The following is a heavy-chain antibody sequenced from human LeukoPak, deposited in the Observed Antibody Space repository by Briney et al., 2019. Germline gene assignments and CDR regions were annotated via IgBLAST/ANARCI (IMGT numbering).Heavy chain of an antibody. CDR3: ARGGRDFYDGSGYYSPFGS. CDR1: GHSVSSTRAS. CDR2: TYYRSQWHY. V-gene: IGHV6-1*01. Sequence: SQTLSLTCAISGHSVSSTRASWNWLRQSPSRGLEWLGKTYYRSQWHYDYAVSVRSRITITEDVYKNEFSLQLDSVTPGDTAVYYCARGGRDFYDGSGYYSPFGSWGLGTLVTVSS. D-gene: IGHD3-22*01. J-gene: IGHJ4*02.